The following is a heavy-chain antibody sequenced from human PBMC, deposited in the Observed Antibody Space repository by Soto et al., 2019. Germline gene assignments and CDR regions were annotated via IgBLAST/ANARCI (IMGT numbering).Heavy chain of an antibody. D-gene: IGHD4-17*01. CDR2: INPSGGST. CDR3: ARELARTGRYGDYRGGDY. V-gene: IGHV1-46*01. CDR1: GYTFTSYY. J-gene: IGHJ4*02. Sequence: QVQLVQSGAEVKKPGASVKVSCKASGYTFTSYYMHWVRQAPGQGLEWMGIINPSGGSTSYAQKFQGRVTMTRDTSTSTVYMELSSLRSEDTAVYYCARELARTGRYGDYRGGDYWGQGTLVTVSS.